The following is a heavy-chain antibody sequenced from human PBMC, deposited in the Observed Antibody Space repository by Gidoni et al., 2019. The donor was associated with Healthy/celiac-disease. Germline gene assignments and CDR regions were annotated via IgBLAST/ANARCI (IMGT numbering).Heavy chain of an antibody. Sequence: QLQLQESGPGLVKPSETLSLTCTVSGGSISSSSYYWGWIRQPPGKGLEWIGSIYYSGSTYYNPSLKSRVTISVDTSKNQFSLKLSSVTAADTAVYYCARVPVVVVLFDYWGQGTLVTVSS. J-gene: IGHJ4*02. CDR2: IYYSGST. V-gene: IGHV4-39*01. D-gene: IGHD3-22*01. CDR3: ARVPVVVVLFDY. CDR1: GGSISSSSYY.